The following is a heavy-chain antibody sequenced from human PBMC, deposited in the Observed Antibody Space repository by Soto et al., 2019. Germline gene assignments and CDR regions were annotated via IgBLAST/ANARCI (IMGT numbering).Heavy chain of an antibody. D-gene: IGHD3-22*01. J-gene: IGHJ3*02. CDR3: ARFREMYYYDSSGYGAFDI. CDR2: IYPGDSDT. CDR1: GYSFTIYW. Sequence: GESLKISCKGSGYSFTIYWIGWVRQMPGKGLEWMGIIYPGDSDTRYSPSFQGQVTISADKSISTAYLQWSSLKASDTAMYYCARFREMYYYDSSGYGAFDIWGQGTMVTVSS. V-gene: IGHV5-51*01.